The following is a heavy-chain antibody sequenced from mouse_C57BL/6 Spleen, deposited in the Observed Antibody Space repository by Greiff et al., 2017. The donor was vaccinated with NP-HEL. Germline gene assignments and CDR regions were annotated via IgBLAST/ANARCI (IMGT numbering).Heavy chain of an antibody. Sequence: EVQVVESGPGLVKPSQSLSLTCSVTGFSITSGYFWNWIRQLPGNQLEWMVYISYDGSNNYNPSLKNRISITRDTSKIQFFLKLNSVTAEDTTTYYCAKEGDAMDYWGQGTSVTVSS. CDR1: GFSITSGYF. CDR3: AKEGDAMDY. CDR2: ISYDGSN. V-gene: IGHV3-6*01. J-gene: IGHJ4*01.